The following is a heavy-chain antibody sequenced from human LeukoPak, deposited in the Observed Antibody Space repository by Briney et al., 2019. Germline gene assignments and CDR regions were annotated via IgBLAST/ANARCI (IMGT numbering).Heavy chain of an antibody. CDR2: IYHSGST. V-gene: IGHV4-38-2*02. Sequence: SETLSLTCTVSGYSISSGYYWGWIRQPPGKGLEWIGSIYHSGSTYYNPSLKSRVTISVDTSKNQFSLKLSSVTAADTAVYYCAREEGEDSSPDYWGQGTLVAVSS. CDR1: GYSISSGYY. J-gene: IGHJ4*02. CDR3: AREEGEDSSPDY. D-gene: IGHD6-13*01.